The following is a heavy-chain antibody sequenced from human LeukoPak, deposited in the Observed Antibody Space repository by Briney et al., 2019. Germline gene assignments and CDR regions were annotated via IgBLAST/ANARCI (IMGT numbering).Heavy chain of an antibody. D-gene: IGHD3-10*01. CDR2: IKQDGSEK. CDR3: ARASRYYYGSGTPRRALDY. Sequence: PGGSLRLSCATSGFTFDDYGMSWVRQAPGKGLEWVANIKQDGSEKYYVDSVKGRFTISRDNAKNSLYLQMNSLRAEDTAVYYCARASRYYYGSGTPRRALDYWGQGTLVTVSS. CDR1: GFTFDDYG. V-gene: IGHV3-7*01. J-gene: IGHJ4*02.